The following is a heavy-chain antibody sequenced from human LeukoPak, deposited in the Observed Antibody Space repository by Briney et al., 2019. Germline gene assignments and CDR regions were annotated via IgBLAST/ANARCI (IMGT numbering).Heavy chain of an antibody. V-gene: IGHV3-23*01. D-gene: IGHD4-23*01. Sequence: GGSLRLSCAASGFTFSSYAMSWVRQAPGKGLEWVSANSGSGGSTYYADSVKGRFTISRDNSKNTLYLQMNSLRAEDTAVYYCAKDPDYGGERDFDYWGQGTLVTVSS. CDR2: NSGSGGST. CDR1: GFTFSSYA. CDR3: AKDPDYGGERDFDY. J-gene: IGHJ4*02.